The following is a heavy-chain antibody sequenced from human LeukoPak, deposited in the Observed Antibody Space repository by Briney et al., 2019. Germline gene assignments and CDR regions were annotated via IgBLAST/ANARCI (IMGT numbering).Heavy chain of an antibody. J-gene: IGHJ5*02. Sequence: ASVKVSCKASGYTFTSYYMHWVRQAPGQGLEWMGIINPSGGSTSYAPKFQGRVSMTRDTSTSTVYMELSSLRSEDTAVYYCARPQRDFPTYYDILTGYYKGDTFWFDPWGQGTLVTVSS. D-gene: IGHD3-9*01. CDR1: GYTFTSYY. CDR3: ARPQRDFPTYYDILTGYYKGDTFWFDP. V-gene: IGHV1-46*01. CDR2: INPSGGST.